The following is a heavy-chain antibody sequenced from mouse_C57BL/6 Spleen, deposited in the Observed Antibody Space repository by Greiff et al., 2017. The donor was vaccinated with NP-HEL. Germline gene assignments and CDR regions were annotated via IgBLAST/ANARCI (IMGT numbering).Heavy chain of an antibody. Sequence: EVKLMESGGGLVKPGGSLKLSCAASGFTFSDYGMHWVRQAPEKGLEWVAYISSGSSTIYYADTVKGRFTISRDNAKNTLFLQMTSLRSEDTAMYYCASGYYGSGGWFAYWGQGTLVTVSA. V-gene: IGHV5-17*01. CDR2: ISSGSSTI. J-gene: IGHJ3*01. CDR3: ASGYYGSGGWFAY. D-gene: IGHD1-1*01. CDR1: GFTFSDYG.